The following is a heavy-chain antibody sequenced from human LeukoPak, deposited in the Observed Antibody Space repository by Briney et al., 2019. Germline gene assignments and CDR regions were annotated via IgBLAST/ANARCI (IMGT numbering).Heavy chain of an antibody. CDR2: IYYSGST. V-gene: IGHV4-39*07. Sequence: PSETLSLACTVSGGSISSSSYYWGWIRQPPGKGLEWIGSIYYSGSTYYNPSLKSRVTISVDTSKNQFSLKLSSVTAADTAVYYCARGDSSSWYSDFDYWGQGTLDTVSS. D-gene: IGHD6-13*01. J-gene: IGHJ4*02. CDR3: ARGDSSSWYSDFDY. CDR1: GGSISSSSYY.